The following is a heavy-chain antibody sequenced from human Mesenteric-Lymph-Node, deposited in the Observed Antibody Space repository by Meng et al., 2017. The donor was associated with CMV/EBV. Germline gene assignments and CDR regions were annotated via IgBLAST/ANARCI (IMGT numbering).Heavy chain of an antibody. CDR3: TRPQLVGATHTTWFDP. D-gene: IGHD1-26*01. CDR1: GFSFGDYA. V-gene: IGHV3-49*04. CDR2: IRSKAYGGTT. Sequence: GGSLRLSCTTSGFSFGDYAMTWVRQAPGKGLEWVGFIRSKAYGGTTEYAASVKGRFTISRDDSKSIAYLQMNSLKTEDTAVYYCTRPQLVGATHTTWFDPWGQGTLVTVSS. J-gene: IGHJ5*02.